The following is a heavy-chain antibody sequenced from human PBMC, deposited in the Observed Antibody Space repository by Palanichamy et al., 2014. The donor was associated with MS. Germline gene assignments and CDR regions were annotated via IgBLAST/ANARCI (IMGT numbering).Heavy chain of an antibody. Sequence: EVQLLESGGGLVQPGGSLRFSCAASGFTFSSYAMSWVRQAPGKGLEWVSAISNSGGSTYYADSVKGRFTISRDNSKSTLYLQMNSLRAEDTAIYYCVKDGAGIYYGMDVWGQGTTVTVSS. CDR2: ISNSGGST. V-gene: IGHV3-23*01. CDR3: VKDGAGIYYGMDV. CDR1: GFTFSSYA. J-gene: IGHJ6*02. D-gene: IGHD1-14*01.